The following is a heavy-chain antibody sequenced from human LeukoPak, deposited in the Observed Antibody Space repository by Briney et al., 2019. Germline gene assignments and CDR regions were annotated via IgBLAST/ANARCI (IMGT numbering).Heavy chain of an antibody. V-gene: IGHV4-59*12. J-gene: IGHJ3*02. D-gene: IGHD2-2*01. CDR3: ARTRCTSISCLAHDAFDI. Sequence: SETLSLTCTVSGGSIRSNYWSWIRQPPGKGLEWIGYIYYSGGTNYNPSLKSRVTISVDTSKNQFSLKLTSVTAADSAVYYCARTRCTSISCLAHDAFDIWGQGTMVTVSS. CDR2: IYYSGGT. CDR1: GGSIRSNY.